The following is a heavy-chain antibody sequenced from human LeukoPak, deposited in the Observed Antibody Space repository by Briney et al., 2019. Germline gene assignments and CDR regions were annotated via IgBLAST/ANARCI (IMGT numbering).Heavy chain of an antibody. CDR1: GFNFSNYW. D-gene: IGHD3-10*01. Sequence: PGGSLRLSCTASGFNFSNYWMHWVRQAPGKGLVWVSRLNTGGNSTIYADSVKGRFIISRDNAKRTLSLQMNSLRADDTGVYYCTREGAYDSGTYGAGDYWGQGTLVTVSS. CDR2: LNTGGNST. J-gene: IGHJ4*02. V-gene: IGHV3-74*01. CDR3: TREGAYDSGTYGAGDY.